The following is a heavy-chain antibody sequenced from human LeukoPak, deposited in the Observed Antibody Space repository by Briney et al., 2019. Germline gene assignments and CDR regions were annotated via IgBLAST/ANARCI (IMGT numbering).Heavy chain of an antibody. J-gene: IGHJ4*02. D-gene: IGHD1-26*01. V-gene: IGHV1-2*02. CDR1: GYTFINHD. CDR3: ARDLRSSGSFVGGRDY. Sequence: ASVNVSCKGYGYTFINHDIDWVRQAAGQGLEWMGWINPNSGGTNYAQKFQGRVTMTRDTSISTAYMELSRLRSDDTAVYYCARDLRSSGSFVGGRDYWGQGTLVTVSS. CDR2: INPNSGGT.